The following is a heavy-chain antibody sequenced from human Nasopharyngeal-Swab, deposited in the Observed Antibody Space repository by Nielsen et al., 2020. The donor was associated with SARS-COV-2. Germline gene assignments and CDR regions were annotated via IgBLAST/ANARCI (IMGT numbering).Heavy chain of an antibody. Sequence: SCTVSGASISSSINYWGWIRQSPQKGLEWIGTVSYSGTANYNPSLNSRVTISVDTSKNQFSPKLISVTAADTAVYYCARDESGDYLGLPFDYWGQGTLVTVSS. D-gene: IGHD4-17*01. V-gene: IGHV4-39*07. CDR3: ARDESGDYLGLPFDY. CDR1: GASISSSINY. J-gene: IGHJ4*02. CDR2: VSYSGTA.